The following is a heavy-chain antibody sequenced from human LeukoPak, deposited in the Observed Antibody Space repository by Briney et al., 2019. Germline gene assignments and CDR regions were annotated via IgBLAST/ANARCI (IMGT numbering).Heavy chain of an antibody. J-gene: IGHJ5*02. CDR2: IYHSGST. D-gene: IGHD3-10*01. CDR3: ARSTMVRGRNWFDP. Sequence: SQTLSLTCAVSGGSISSGGYSWSWIRQPPGKGLEWIGYIYHSGSTYYNPSLKSRVTISVDRSKNQFSLKLSSVTAADTAVYYCARSTMVRGRNWFDPWGQGTLVTVSS. V-gene: IGHV4-30-2*01. CDR1: GGSISSGGYS.